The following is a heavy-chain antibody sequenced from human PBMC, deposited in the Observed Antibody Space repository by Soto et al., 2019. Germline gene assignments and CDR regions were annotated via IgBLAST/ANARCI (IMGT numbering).Heavy chain of an antibody. CDR3: AGMSRGGTLWENPFDI. J-gene: IGHJ3*02. CDR1: GFTFSSYE. D-gene: IGHD1-1*01. Sequence: GGSLRLSCAASGFTFSSYEMNWVRQAPGKGLEWISYISDSSGSTMYYTGSVKGRFTISRDNAKNSLYLQMNSLRAEDTAVYYCAGMSRGGTLWENPFDIWGQGTMVTVSS. CDR2: ISDSSGSTM. V-gene: IGHV3-48*03.